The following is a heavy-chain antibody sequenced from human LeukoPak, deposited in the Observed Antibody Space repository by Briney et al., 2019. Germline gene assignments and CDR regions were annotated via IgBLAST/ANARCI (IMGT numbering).Heavy chain of an antibody. CDR2: MNSNSGNP. CDR3: TRDGGGIWGSYRGSAKNWFDS. Sequence: VASVKVSCKASGYIFNNYDINWVRQATGQRLEWMGWMNSNSGNPGYAQQFQGRITITRDTSLNTAYMELSSLRSEDTAIYYCTRDGGGIWGSYRGSAKNWFDSWGQGTLVTVSS. D-gene: IGHD3-16*02. V-gene: IGHV1-8*02. CDR1: GYIFNNYD. J-gene: IGHJ5*01.